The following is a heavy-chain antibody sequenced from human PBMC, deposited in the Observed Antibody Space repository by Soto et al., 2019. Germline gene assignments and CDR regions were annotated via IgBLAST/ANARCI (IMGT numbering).Heavy chain of an antibody. CDR3: ARTPSWYSSGWYVDY. Sequence: ASVKVSCKASGYTFTSYGISWLLQAPGQGLEWMGWISAYNGNTNYAQKLQGRVTMTTDTSTSTAYMELRSLRSDDTAVYYCARTPSWYSSGWYVDYWGQGTLVTVSS. CDR2: ISAYNGNT. D-gene: IGHD6-19*01. V-gene: IGHV1-18*01. CDR1: GYTFTSYG. J-gene: IGHJ4*02.